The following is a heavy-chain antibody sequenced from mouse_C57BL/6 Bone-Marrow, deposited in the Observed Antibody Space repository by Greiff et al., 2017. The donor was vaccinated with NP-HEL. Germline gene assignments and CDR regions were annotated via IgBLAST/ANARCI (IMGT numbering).Heavy chain of an antibody. CDR3: ARDQGPYYYGSSYWYFDV. Sequence: EVQRVESEGGLVQPGSSMKLSCTASGFTFSDYYMAWVRQVPEKGLEWVANINYDGSSTYYLDSLKSRFIISRDNAKNILYLQMSSLKSEDTATYYCARDQGPYYYGSSYWYFDVWGTGTTVTVSS. CDR2: INYDGSST. CDR1: GFTFSDYY. V-gene: IGHV5-16*01. D-gene: IGHD1-1*01. J-gene: IGHJ1*03.